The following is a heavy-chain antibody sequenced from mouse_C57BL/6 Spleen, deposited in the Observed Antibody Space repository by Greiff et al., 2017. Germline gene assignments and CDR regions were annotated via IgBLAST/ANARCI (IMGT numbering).Heavy chain of an antibody. CDR2: IDPSDSYT. CDR3: ARTTVVAEGFDY. Sequence: VKLQQPGAKLVRPGTSVKLSCKASGYTFTSYWMHWVKQRPGQGLEWIGVIDPSDSYTNYNQKFKGKATLTVDTSSSTAYMQLSSLTSEDSAVYYCARTTVVAEGFDYWGQGTTLTVSS. CDR1: GYTFTSYW. V-gene: IGHV1-59*01. J-gene: IGHJ2*01. D-gene: IGHD1-1*01.